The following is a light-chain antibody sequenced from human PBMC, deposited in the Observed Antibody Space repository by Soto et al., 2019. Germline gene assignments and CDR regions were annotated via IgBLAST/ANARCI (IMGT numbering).Light chain of an antibody. CDR2: DVS. CDR1: SSDVGGYNY. CDR3: SSYTSSSTLL. Sequence: QSDLTQPASVSGSPGQSITISCTGTSSDVGGYNYVSWYQQHPGKAPKLMIYDVSNRPSGVSNRFSGSKSGNTASLTISGRQAEDEADYYCSSYTSSSTLLFGGGTKLTVL. J-gene: IGLJ2*01. V-gene: IGLV2-14*01.